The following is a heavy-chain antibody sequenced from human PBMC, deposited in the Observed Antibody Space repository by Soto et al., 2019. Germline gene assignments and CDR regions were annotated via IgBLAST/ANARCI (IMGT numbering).Heavy chain of an antibody. CDR1: GFTFSSYS. D-gene: IGHD6-13*01. CDR3: ARSKYSSSWYGSEYFQH. V-gene: IGHV3-21*01. Sequence: XGSLILSCAASGFTFSSYSMNWVRQAPGKGLEWVSSISSSSSYIYYADSVKGRFTISRDNAKNSLYLQMNSLRAEDTAVYHCARSKYSSSWYGSEYFQHWGQGTLVTVSS. J-gene: IGHJ1*01. CDR2: ISSSSSYI.